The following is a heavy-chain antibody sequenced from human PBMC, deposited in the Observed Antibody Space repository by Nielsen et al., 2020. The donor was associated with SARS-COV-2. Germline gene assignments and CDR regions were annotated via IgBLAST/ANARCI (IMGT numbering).Heavy chain of an antibody. CDR2: IDPSDSYT. Sequence: GESLKISCQGSRDSFTSYYISWVRQMPGKGLEWMGRIDPSDSYTNYSPSFQGHVTISADRSISTAYLQWSSLKASDTAMYYCARHGSACSGGPCYCEYWGQGTLVTVSS. CDR1: RDSFTSYY. CDR3: ARHGSACSGGPCYCEY. J-gene: IGHJ4*02. V-gene: IGHV5-10-1*01. D-gene: IGHD2-15*01.